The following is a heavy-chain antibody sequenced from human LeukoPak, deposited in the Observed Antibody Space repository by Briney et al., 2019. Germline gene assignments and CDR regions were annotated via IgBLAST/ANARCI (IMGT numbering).Heavy chain of an antibody. V-gene: IGHV1-18*01. CDR3: ARIAAASPGY. D-gene: IGHD6-13*01. CDR1: GYTFTSYG. Sequence: GASVKVSCKASGYTFTSYGISWVRQAPGQGLEWMGWISAYNGNTNYAQKLQGRVTMTRDTSTSTVYMELSGLRSEDTAVYYCARIAAASPGYWGQGTLVTVSS. J-gene: IGHJ4*02. CDR2: ISAYNGNT.